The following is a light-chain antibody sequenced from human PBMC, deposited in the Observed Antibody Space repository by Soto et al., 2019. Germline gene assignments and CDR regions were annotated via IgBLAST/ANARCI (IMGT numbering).Light chain of an antibody. V-gene: IGLV2-14*02. CDR1: ISDVGSSNL. CDR3: SSYTNSDTWV. CDR2: EGN. Sequence: QSVLTQPASVSGSPGQSITISCAGSISDVGSSNLVSWYQQHPGKVPKLIIYEGNRRPSGVSSRFSGSNSGKTASLTISGLQAEDEADYYCSSYTNSDTWVFGGGTKLTVL. J-gene: IGLJ3*02.